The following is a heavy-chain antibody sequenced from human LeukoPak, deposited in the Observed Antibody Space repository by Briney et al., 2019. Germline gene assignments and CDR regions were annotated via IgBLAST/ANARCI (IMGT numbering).Heavy chain of an antibody. CDR1: GGSISSYY. J-gene: IGHJ5*02. CDR2: IYTSGST. CDR3: ARDKVYYYGSGSYFWFDP. D-gene: IGHD3-10*01. Sequence: SETLSLTCTVSGGSISSYYWSWIRQPAGKGLEWIGRIYTSGSTNYNPSLKSRVTISVDTSKNQFSLKLSSVTAADTAVYYCARDKVYYYGSGSYFWFDPWGQGTLVTVSS. V-gene: IGHV4-4*07.